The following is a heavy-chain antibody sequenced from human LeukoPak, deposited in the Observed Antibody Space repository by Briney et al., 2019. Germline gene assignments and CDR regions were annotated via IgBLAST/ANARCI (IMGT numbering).Heavy chain of an antibody. V-gene: IGHV1-8*01. Sequence: EASVKVSCKASGYTFSSHDLNWVRQAPGHGLEWMGWLSTDNDDTGYAQKLQGRVTMTRDTSISTVYMELRSLTSDDTAVYYCARGGLAAETSGFDYWGQGTLVTVSA. D-gene: IGHD6-13*01. J-gene: IGHJ4*02. CDR3: ARGGLAAETSGFDY. CDR1: GYTFSSHD. CDR2: LSTDNDDT.